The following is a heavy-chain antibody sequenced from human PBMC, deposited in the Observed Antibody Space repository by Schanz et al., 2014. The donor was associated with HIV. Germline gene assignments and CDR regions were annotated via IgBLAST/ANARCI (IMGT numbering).Heavy chain of an antibody. J-gene: IGHJ6*02. CDR2: MSPASGNT. D-gene: IGHD2-2*02. CDR1: GYTFTGYY. V-gene: IGHV1-8*02. Sequence: QVHLVQSGAEVKKPGASVKVSCKASGYTFTGYYMHWIRQAPGQGLEWVGWMSPASGNTGLAEQFQGRVSLTRDTSKSTAYMDLSSLRSEDTAVYYCARRRSEIVPAAIVLHYYYGFDVWGQGTTVSVS. CDR3: ARRRSEIVPAAIVLHYYYGFDV.